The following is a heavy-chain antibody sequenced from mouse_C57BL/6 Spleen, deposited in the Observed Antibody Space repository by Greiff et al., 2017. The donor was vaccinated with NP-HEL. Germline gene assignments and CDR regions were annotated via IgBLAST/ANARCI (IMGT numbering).Heavy chain of an antibody. V-gene: IGHV14-4*01. D-gene: IGHD1-3*01. J-gene: IGHJ2*01. CDR2: IDPEDGDT. Sequence: VQLQESGAELVRPGASVKLSCTASGFNIKDAYMHWVKQRPEQGLEWIGWIDPEDGDTEYASKFQGKATITADTSSNTAYLQLSSLTSEDTAVYYCTVSGNNYYFDYWGQGTTLTVSS. CDR3: TVSGNNYYFDY. CDR1: GFNIKDAY.